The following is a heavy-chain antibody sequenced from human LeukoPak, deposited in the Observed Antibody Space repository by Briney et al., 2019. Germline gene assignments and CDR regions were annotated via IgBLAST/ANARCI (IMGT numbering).Heavy chain of an antibody. CDR1: GGSISSSSYY. Sequence: SETLSLTCTVSGGSISSSSYYWDWIRQPPGKGLEWIGYIYYSGSTNYNPSLKSRVTISVDTSKNQFSLKLSSVTAADTAVYYCARYYDSSGYYALDAFDIWGQGTMVTVSS. J-gene: IGHJ3*02. D-gene: IGHD3-22*01. CDR3: ARYYDSSGYYALDAFDI. V-gene: IGHV4-61*05. CDR2: IYYSGST.